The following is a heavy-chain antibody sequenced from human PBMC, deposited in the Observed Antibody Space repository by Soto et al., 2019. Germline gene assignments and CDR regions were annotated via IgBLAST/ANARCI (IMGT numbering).Heavy chain of an antibody. CDR2: IGTAGDT. D-gene: IGHD4-17*01. V-gene: IGHV3-13*01. CDR1: GFTFSSYD. CDR3: ATSTTVTTGGAFDI. Sequence: GGSLRLSCAASGFTFSSYDMHWVRQATGKGLEWVSAIGTAGDTYYPGSVKGGFTISSENAKNSLYLQMNSLRAGDTAVYYCATSTTVTTGGAFDIWGQGTMVTVSS. J-gene: IGHJ3*02.